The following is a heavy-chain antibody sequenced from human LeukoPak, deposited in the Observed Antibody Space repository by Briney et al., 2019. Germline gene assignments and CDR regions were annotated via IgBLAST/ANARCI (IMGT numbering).Heavy chain of an antibody. CDR3: ARDYCSSTSCYTDY. CDR1: GFTFSTYS. J-gene: IGHJ4*02. CDR2: ISFTSSTI. Sequence: SGRSLRPSCAASGFTFSTYSMNWVRQAPGKGLEWVSYISFTSSTISYADSVKGRFTISRDNAKNSLYLQMNSLRAEDTAVYYCARDYCSSTSCYTDYWGQGTLVTVSS. V-gene: IGHV3-48*01. D-gene: IGHD2-2*02.